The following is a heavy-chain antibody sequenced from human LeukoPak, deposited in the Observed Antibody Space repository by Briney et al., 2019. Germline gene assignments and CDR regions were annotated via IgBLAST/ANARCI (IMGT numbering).Heavy chain of an antibody. D-gene: IGHD3-10*01. J-gene: IGHJ5*02. CDR3: ARPLMYYYGSETYFWFDP. CDR1: GFTFSTYE. V-gene: IGHV3-7*01. CDR2: IKQDGSEK. Sequence: GGSLRLSCAASGFTFSTYEMNWVRQAPGKGLEWVANIKQDGSEKYYVDSVKGRFTISRDNAKNSLSLQMNSLRAEDTAVYYCARPLMYYYGSETYFWFDPWGQGTLVTVSS.